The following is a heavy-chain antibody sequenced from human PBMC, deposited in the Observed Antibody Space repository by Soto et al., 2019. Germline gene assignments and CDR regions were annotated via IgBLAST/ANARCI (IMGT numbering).Heavy chain of an antibody. CDR2: IDVGSGNA. CDR1: GFTFSSSA. CDR3: ATVTVVLGEDWFDP. V-gene: IGHV1-58*01. Sequence: SVKVSCKTSGFTFSSSAVHWVRQARGHRLEWIGWIDVGSGNANYAQMLQDRITISRDTSTSTAYMELRSLRPDDTAVYYCATVTVVLGEDWFDPWGQGTLVTVSS. J-gene: IGHJ5*02. D-gene: IGHD3-16*01.